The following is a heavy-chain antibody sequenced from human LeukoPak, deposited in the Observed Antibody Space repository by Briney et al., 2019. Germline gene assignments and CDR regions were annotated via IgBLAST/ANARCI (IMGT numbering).Heavy chain of an antibody. D-gene: IGHD5-12*01. J-gene: IGHJ5*02. CDR1: GYTFTKNH. Sequence: ASVKVSCKASGYTFTKNHIHWVRQTPGQGLEWLGWISAFNGRTSYGQGLQGRLTLTTDTSANTAYMELRSLTPDDTAVYYCAREYRAQYIYFDPWGQGTLVTVSS. V-gene: IGHV1-18*04. CDR2: ISAFNGRT. CDR3: AREYRAQYIYFDP.